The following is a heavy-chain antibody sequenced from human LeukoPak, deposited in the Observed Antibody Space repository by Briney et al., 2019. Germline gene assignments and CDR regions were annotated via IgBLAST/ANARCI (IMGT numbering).Heavy chain of an antibody. CDR1: GGSISSYY. CDR2: IYYSGST. V-gene: IGHV4-59*01. J-gene: IGHJ4*02. D-gene: IGHD3-10*01. CDR3: ARIPVSYGSGSYGYFDS. Sequence: SETLSLTCTVSGGSISSYYWSWIRQPPGKGLEWIGYIYYSGSTNYNPSLKSRVTISVDTSKNQFSLKLSSVTAADTAVYYCARIPVSYGSGSYGYFDSWGQGTLVTVSS.